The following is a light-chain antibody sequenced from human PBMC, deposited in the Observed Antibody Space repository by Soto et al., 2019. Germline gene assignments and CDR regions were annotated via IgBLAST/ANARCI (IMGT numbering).Light chain of an antibody. CDR2: AAS. J-gene: IGKJ4*01. V-gene: IGKV1-9*01. CDR1: QGISSY. CDR3: RQLNSYLRVT. Sequence: DIQLTQSPSFLSASVGDRVTITCRASQGISSYLAWYQQKPGKAPKLLIYAASTLQSGVPSRFSGSGSGTKFTLTISSLQPEDFATYYCRQLNSYLRVTFGGGTKVEIK.